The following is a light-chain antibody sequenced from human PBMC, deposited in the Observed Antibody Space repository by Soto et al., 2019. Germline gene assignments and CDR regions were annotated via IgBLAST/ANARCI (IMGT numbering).Light chain of an antibody. CDR3: QQSFTTPIYT. CDR1: QTISTY. J-gene: IGKJ2*01. CDR2: GAS. Sequence: DIQMTQSPSSLSASIGDTVTITCRASQTISTYLNWYQQKPGKAPQLLMYGASSLQSGIPSRFRGSGSGTHFTLTITSLQPEDFAVYYCQQSFTTPIYTFGQGTRLEVK. V-gene: IGKV1-39*01.